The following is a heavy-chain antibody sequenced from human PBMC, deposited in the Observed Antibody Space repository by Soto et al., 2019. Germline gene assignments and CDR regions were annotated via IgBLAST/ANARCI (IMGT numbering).Heavy chain of an antibody. CDR3: ARLLDSRGFDY. J-gene: IGHJ4*02. V-gene: IGHV4-39*01. Sequence: WETLSLTCTVSGGSISSSSYYWGWIRQPPGKGLEWIGSIYYSGSTYYNPSLKSRVTISVDTSKNQFSLKLSSVTAADTAVYYCARLLDSRGFDYWGQGTLVTVSS. D-gene: IGHD3-10*01. CDR2: IYYSGST. CDR1: GGSISSSSYY.